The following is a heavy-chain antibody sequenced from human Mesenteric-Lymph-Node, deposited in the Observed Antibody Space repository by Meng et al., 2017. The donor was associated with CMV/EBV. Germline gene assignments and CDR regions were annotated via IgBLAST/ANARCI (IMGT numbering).Heavy chain of an antibody. J-gene: IGHJ3*01. CDR1: GFTFSSHW. Sequence: GGSLRLSCAASGFTFSSHWMHWVRQVPGKGLVWVSRINNDGSDTTYADSVMGRFTISRDNAKNTFYPQMNSLRVEDTAVYYCVKDGGYDFAFDVWGQGTMVTVS. CDR2: INNDGSDT. D-gene: IGHD5-12*01. CDR3: VKDGGYDFAFDV. V-gene: IGHV3-74*01.